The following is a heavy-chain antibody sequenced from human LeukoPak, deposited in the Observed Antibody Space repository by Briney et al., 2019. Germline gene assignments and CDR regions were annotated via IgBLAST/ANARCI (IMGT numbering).Heavy chain of an antibody. CDR2: INPSGGIT. CDR1: GYTFTNYY. D-gene: IGHD5-18*01. J-gene: IGHJ4*02. V-gene: IGHV1-46*01. CDR3: ARGLVDTAMVTRRIDY. Sequence: ASVKVSCKASGYTFTNYYMHWVRQAPRQGLEWMGIINPSGGITHYAQNFQGRVTLTRDTSTSTVYMGVSSLISEDTAVYYCARGLVDTAMVTRRIDYWGQGTLVTVPS.